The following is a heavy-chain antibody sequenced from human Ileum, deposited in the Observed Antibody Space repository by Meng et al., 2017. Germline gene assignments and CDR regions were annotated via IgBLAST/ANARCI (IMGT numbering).Heavy chain of an antibody. Sequence: QLLRKEAGPGLAKPAGPLSFTCAVSGGTISATNWWYWVRQPPGKGLEWLGKIHYTAGTNYNPSLRSRVTMSVDKAKNQFSLILTSVTAADTAVYYCARDPYSGGPGDYWGQGTLVTVSS. CDR1: GGTISATNW. D-gene: IGHD1-26*01. J-gene: IGHJ4*02. CDR3: ARDPYSGGPGDY. CDR2: IHYTAGT. V-gene: IGHV4-4*02.